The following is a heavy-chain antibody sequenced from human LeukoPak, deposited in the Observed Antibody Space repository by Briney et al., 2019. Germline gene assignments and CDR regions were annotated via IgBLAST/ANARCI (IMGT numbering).Heavy chain of an antibody. Sequence: GGSLSLSCAVSGFTFSSYSINWVRQAPGKGLEWVSSISSSSSYIYYADSVKGRFTISRDNAKNSLYLQMNSLRAEDPAVYYCARDLPWFGSWGQGSSVTVYS. CDR2: ISSSSSYI. CDR1: GFTFSSYS. J-gene: IGHJ5*01. V-gene: IGHV3-21*01. CDR3: ARDLPWFGS.